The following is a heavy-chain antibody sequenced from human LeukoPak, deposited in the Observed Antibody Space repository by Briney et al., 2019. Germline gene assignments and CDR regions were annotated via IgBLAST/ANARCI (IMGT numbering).Heavy chain of an antibody. V-gene: IGHV3-30-3*01. J-gene: IGHJ4*02. CDR3: ARGAIVVVPAAVDY. CDR2: ISYDGSNK. CDR1: GFTFSSYA. Sequence: GSLRLSCAASGFTFSSYAMHWVRQAPGKGLEWVAVISYDGSNKYYADSVKGRFTISRDNSKNTLYLQMNSLRAEDTAVYYCARGAIVVVPAAVDYWGQGTPVTVSS. D-gene: IGHD2-2*01.